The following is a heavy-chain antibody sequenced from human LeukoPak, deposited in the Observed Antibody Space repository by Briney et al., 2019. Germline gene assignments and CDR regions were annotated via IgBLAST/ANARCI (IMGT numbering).Heavy chain of an antibody. Sequence: SETPSLTCSVSGGSISRGNYYWSWIRQPAGKGLEWIGRFYTSGSTNYNPSLKSRVTISVDTPKNQFSLKLTSVTAADTAVYYCARGRWEVDYWGQGTLVTVSS. CDR1: GGSISRGNYY. CDR3: ARGRWEVDY. CDR2: FYTSGST. D-gene: IGHD1-26*01. V-gene: IGHV4-61*02. J-gene: IGHJ4*02.